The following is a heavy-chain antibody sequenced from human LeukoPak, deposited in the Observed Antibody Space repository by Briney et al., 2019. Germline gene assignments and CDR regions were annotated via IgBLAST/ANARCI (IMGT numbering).Heavy chain of an antibody. CDR1: GGSISSYF. CDR3: ARDGADVYGRAFDY. D-gene: IGHD3-10*02. J-gene: IGHJ4*02. CDR2: IHASGTT. Sequence: SETLSLTCNVSGGSISSYFSTWIRQPAGKGLEWIGRIHASGTTNYNSSFKSRVSMSVDTSKSQFSLKLTSVTAADTAVYFCARDGADVYGRAFDYWGQGTLVSVSS. V-gene: IGHV4-4*07.